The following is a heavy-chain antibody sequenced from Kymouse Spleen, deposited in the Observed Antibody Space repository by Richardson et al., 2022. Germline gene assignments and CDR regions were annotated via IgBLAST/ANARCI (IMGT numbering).Heavy chain of an antibody. CDR2: INSDGSST. D-gene: IGHD3-10*01. J-gene: IGHJ4*02. Sequence: EVQLVESGGGLVQPGGSLRLSCAASGFTFSSYWMHWVRQAPGKGLVWVSRINSDGSSTSYADSVKGRFTISRDNAKNTLYLQMNSLRAEDTAVYYCAREGITMVRGVIIYFDYWGQGTLVTVSS. V-gene: IGHV3-74*01. CDR1: GFTFSSYW. CDR3: AREGITMVRGVIIYFDY.